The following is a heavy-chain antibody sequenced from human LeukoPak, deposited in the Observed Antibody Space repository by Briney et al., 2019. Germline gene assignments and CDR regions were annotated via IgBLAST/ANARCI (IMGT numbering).Heavy chain of an antibody. CDR1: GFTFSTYA. CDR3: ASLTNPGY. J-gene: IGHJ4*02. CDR2: ISGISGST. Sequence: GGSLRLSCAASGFTFSTYAMNWVRQAPGTGLEWVSTISGISGSTYYADSVKGRFTISRDNSKNTLYLQMNSLRAEDTAVYYCASLTNPGYWGQGTLVTVSS. V-gene: IGHV3-23*01. D-gene: IGHD3-9*01.